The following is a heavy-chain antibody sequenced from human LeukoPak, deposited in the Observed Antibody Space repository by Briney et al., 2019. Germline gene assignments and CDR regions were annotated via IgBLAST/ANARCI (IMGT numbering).Heavy chain of an antibody. CDR3: ARTAGPRPYYYYYYGMDV. V-gene: IGHV3-13*01. Sequence: GGSLRLSCAASGFTFEDYTMHWVRHAPGKGLEWVSAIGTAGDTYYPGSVKGRFTISRENAKNSLYLQMNSLRAGDTAMYYCARTAGPRPYYYYYYGMDVWGQGTTATVSS. CDR2: IGTAGDT. J-gene: IGHJ6*02. CDR1: GFTFEDYT. D-gene: IGHD6-13*01.